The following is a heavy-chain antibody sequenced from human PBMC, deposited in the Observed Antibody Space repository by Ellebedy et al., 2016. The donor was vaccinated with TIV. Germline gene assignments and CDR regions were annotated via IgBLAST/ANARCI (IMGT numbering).Heavy chain of an antibody. CDR3: ARLHSGSYSWFDP. CDR1: GGSISSSSYY. D-gene: IGHD1-26*01. J-gene: IGHJ5*02. CDR2: IYYSGST. V-gene: IGHV4-39*01. Sequence: SETLSLXCTVSGGSISSSSYYWGWIRQPPGKGLEWIGSIYYSGSTYYNPSLKSRVTISVDTSKNQFSLKLSSVTAADTAVYYCARLHSGSYSWFDPWGQGTLVTVSS.